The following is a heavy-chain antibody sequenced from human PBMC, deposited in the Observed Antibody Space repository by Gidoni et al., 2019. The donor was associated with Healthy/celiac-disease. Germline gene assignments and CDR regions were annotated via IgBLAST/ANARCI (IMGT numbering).Heavy chain of an antibody. D-gene: IGHD3-10*01. CDR1: GYTFTSSD. V-gene: IGHV1-8*01. CDR2: MNHNSGNT. Sequence: QVPLVQSGAEVKKPGASVKVSCKASGYTFTSSDTNWLRQATGQGLEWMGWMNHNSGNTGYAKKFQGRVTMTRKTSISTAYRERSSLRSEDTAVYYCARGLVLLPNWFDPWGQGTLVTVSS. CDR3: ARGLVLLPNWFDP. J-gene: IGHJ5*02.